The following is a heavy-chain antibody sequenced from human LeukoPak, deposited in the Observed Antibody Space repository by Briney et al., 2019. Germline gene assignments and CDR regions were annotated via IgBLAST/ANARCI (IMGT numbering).Heavy chain of an antibody. Sequence: SGGSLKLSCAASGLTLTTYSIHGVRQAPGKGLEWVAVMPYDGTNKYYADSVKGRFIISRDNSENTVYLQMNDLRAEDTAVYYCARVRVPSRILLTYFDYWGPGTRASVSS. CDR1: GLTLTTYS. J-gene: IGHJ4*02. CDR3: ARVRVPSRILLTYFDY. V-gene: IGHV3-30*03. D-gene: IGHD2-15*01. CDR2: MPYDGTNK.